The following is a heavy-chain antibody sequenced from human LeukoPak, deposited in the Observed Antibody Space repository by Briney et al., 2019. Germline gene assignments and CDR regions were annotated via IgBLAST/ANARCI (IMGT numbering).Heavy chain of an antibody. J-gene: IGHJ4*02. V-gene: IGHV1-69*05. D-gene: IGHD4-11*01. Sequence: ASVKVSCKASGGTFSSYAISWVRQAPGQGLEWMGGIIPIFGTANYAQKLQGRVTMTTDTSTSTAYMELRSLRSDDTAVYYCARDSSPTWAVPFDYWGQGTLVTVSS. CDR3: ARDSSPTWAVPFDY. CDR2: IIPIFGTA. CDR1: GGTFSSYA.